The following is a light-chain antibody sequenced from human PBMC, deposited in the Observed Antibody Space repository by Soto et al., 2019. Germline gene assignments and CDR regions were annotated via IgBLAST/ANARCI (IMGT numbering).Light chain of an antibody. Sequence: EIVLTQSPATLSFSPGERVTVSCRASQSISNSLGWYQQRPGQAPRLLIFDPSNRAADIPARFSGSGSGTDFTLIISSLEPEDSAVYYCQQRRNWPWTFGQGTKVEI. CDR2: DPS. CDR1: QSISNS. CDR3: QQRRNWPWT. V-gene: IGKV3-11*01. J-gene: IGKJ1*01.